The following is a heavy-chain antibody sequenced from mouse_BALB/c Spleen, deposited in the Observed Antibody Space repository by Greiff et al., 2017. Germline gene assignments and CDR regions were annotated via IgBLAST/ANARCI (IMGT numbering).Heavy chain of an antibody. J-gene: IGHJ2*01. CDR2: ISYSGST. D-gene: IGHD4-1*01. Sequence: EVQRVESGPGLVKPSQSLSLNCTVTGYSITSDYAWNWIRQFPGNKLEWMGYISYSGSTSYNPSLKSRISITRDTSKNQFFLQLNSVTTEDTATYYCARTGTGTWYFDYWGQGTTLTVSS. V-gene: IGHV3-2*02. CDR1: GYSITSDYA. CDR3: ARTGTGTWYFDY.